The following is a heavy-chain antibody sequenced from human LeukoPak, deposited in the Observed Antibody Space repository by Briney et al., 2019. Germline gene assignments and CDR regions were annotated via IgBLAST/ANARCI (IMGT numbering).Heavy chain of an antibody. CDR3: ARASSSWYLTYLLIFDY. D-gene: IGHD6-13*01. J-gene: IGHJ4*02. Sequence: GGSLRLSCAASGFTFSSYWMSWVRLAPGKGLEWVANINPDGGETYYVHSVKGRFTISRDNAKSSLYLQMNSLRAEDTAVYYCARASSSWYLTYLLIFDYWGQGTLVTVSS. V-gene: IGHV3-7*04. CDR2: INPDGGET. CDR1: GFTFSSYW.